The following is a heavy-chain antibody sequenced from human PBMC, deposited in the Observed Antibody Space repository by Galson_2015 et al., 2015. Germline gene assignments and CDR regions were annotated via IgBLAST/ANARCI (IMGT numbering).Heavy chain of an antibody. CDR1: GVTFSSHG. CDR3: ARRSAKESGGWEYYIDY. Sequence: SLRLSCAASGVTFSSHGMSWVRQAPGKGLEWASMITSGGSTNYADSVKGRFTISRDKSKNTLYLQMDSLRAEDTAVYYCARRSAKESGGWEYYIDYLCQRTMSPVAS. J-gene: IGHJ4*02. D-gene: IGHD6-19*01. V-gene: IGHV3-23*01. CDR2: ITSGGST.